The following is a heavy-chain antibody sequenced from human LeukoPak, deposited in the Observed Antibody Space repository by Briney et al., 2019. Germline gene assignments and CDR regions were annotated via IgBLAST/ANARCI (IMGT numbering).Heavy chain of an antibody. CDR1: GYTFTSYG. CDR2: ISAYNGNT. J-gene: IGHJ1*01. Sequence: ASVKVSCKAFGYTFTSYGISWVRQAPGQGLEWMGWISAYNGNTNYAQKLQGRVTMTTDTSTNTAYMELSSLRSEDTAVYYCARPNPDYDSSGYYYGHFQHWGQGTLVTVSS. D-gene: IGHD3-22*01. CDR3: ARPNPDYDSSGYYYGHFQH. V-gene: IGHV1-18*01.